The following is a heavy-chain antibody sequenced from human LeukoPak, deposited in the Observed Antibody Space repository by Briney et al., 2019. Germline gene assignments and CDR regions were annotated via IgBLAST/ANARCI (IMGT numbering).Heavy chain of an antibody. Sequence: ASVKVSCKASGYTFTNYYIHWVRQAPGQGLEWMGIINPGGRSISYAQKFQGRVTMTRDTSTSTVYMELSSLRSEDTAVYYCAREIGPIQLHLWGSAFDYWGQGTLVTVSS. CDR3: AREIGPIQLHLWGSAFDY. J-gene: IGHJ4*02. V-gene: IGHV1-46*01. CDR2: INPGGRSI. CDR1: GYTFTNYY. D-gene: IGHD5-24*01.